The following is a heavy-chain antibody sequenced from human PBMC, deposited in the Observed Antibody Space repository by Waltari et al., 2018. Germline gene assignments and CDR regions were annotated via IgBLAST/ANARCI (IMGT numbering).Heavy chain of an antibody. CDR2: IYPGDSDT. V-gene: IGHV5-51*01. CDR3: ARPSYDILTGYSY. CDR1: GYTFTSYW. D-gene: IGHD3-9*01. Sequence: VQLVQSGAEVKKPGASVKVSCKASGYTFTSYWIGWVRQMPGKGLEWMGIIYPGDSDTRYSPSFQGQVTISADKSISTAYLQWSSLKASDTAMYYCARPSYDILTGYSYWGQGTLVTVSS. J-gene: IGHJ4*02.